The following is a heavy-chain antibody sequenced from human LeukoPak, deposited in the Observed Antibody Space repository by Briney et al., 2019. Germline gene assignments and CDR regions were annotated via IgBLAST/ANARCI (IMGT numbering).Heavy chain of an antibody. CDR3: VRAGSSGYDY. D-gene: IGHD3-22*01. J-gene: IGHJ4*02. Sequence: SETLSLTCAVSGGYIGTYYWGWVRQPAGKGLEWIGRVYTSGVTYYSPSLKSRVTISVDTSKNEFSLKLSSVTAADTAVYYCVRAGSSGYDYWGQGTLVTVSS. CDR2: VYTSGVT. V-gene: IGHV4-4*07. CDR1: GGYIGTYY.